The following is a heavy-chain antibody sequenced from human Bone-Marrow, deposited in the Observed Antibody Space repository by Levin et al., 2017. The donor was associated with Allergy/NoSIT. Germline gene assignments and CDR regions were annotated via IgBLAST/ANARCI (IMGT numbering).Heavy chain of an antibody. CDR3: ARDKAHWRIRYYYDGMDV. J-gene: IGHJ6*02. CDR2: ISSSSSTI. Sequence: GESLKISCAASGFTFSSYSMNWVRQAPGKGLEWVSYISSSSSTIYYADSVKGRFTISRDNAKNSLYLQMNSLRAEDTAVYYCARDKAHWRIRYYYDGMDVWGQGTTVTVSS. V-gene: IGHV3-48*04. CDR1: GFTFSSYS. D-gene: IGHD1-1*01.